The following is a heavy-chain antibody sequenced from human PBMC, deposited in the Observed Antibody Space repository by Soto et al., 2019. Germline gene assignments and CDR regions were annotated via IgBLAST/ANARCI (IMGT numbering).Heavy chain of an antibody. V-gene: IGHV3-23*01. CDR1: GFTFSSYA. CDR3: AKDVFPYCGGDCYFEDAFDI. Sequence: GGSLRLSCAASGFTFSSYAMSWVRQAPGKGLEWVSAISGSGGSTYYADSVKGRFTISRDNSKNTLYLQMNSLRAEDTAVYYCAKDVFPYCGGDCYFEDAFDIWGQGTMVTVSS. J-gene: IGHJ3*02. D-gene: IGHD2-21*02. CDR2: ISGSGGST.